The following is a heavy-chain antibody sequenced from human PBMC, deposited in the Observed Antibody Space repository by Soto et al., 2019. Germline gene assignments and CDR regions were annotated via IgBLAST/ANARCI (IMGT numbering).Heavy chain of an antibody. CDR2: IIPIFGTA. D-gene: IGHD6-13*01. Sequence: QVQLVQSVAEVKKPGSSVKVSCKASGGTFSSYAISWVRQAPGQGLEWMGGIIPIFGTATYAQKFQGRVTITVNESTSTAYMEHSSKRSKDKAVYYFAAHGRRAEAGTFDAFAIWGQGTMVTVSS. V-gene: IGHV1-69*12. CDR3: AAHGRRAEAGTFDAFAI. J-gene: IGHJ3*02. CDR1: GGTFSSYA.